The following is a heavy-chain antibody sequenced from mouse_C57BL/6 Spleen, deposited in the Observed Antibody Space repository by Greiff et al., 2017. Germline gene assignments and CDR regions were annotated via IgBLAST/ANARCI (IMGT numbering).Heavy chain of an antibody. J-gene: IGHJ4*01. CDR2: INPSSGYT. CDR3: ARSGDGYYAYAMDY. CDR1: GYTFTSYT. D-gene: IGHD2-3*01. Sequence: QVQLQQSGAELARPGASVKMSCKASGYTFTSYTMHWVKQRPGQGLEWIGYINPSSGYTKYNQKFKDKATLTADKSSSTAYMQLSSLTSEDSAVYYCARSGDGYYAYAMDYWGQGTSVTVSS. V-gene: IGHV1-4*01.